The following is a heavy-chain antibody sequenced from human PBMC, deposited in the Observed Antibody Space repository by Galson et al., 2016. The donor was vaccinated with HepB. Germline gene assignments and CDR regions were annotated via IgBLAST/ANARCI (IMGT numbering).Heavy chain of an antibody. CDR1: GGSISSGSYY. CDR2: IYTSGST. J-gene: IGHJ4*02. Sequence: TLSLTCTVSGGSISSGSYYWSWTRQPAGKGLEWIGRIYTSGSTNFNPSLKSRVTISVDTSKNQFSLKLSSVTTADTAVYYCAREKGYPTVAFDYWGQGTLVTVSS. D-gene: IGHD4-23*01. V-gene: IGHV4-61*02. CDR3: AREKGYPTVAFDY.